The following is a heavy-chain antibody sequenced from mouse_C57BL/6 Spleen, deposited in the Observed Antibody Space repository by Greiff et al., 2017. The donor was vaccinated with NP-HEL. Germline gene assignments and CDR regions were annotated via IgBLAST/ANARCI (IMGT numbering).Heavy chain of an antibody. CDR1: GYTFTSYW. CDR3: SRDYYGSSYFDY. CDR2: IDPSDSYT. D-gene: IGHD1-1*01. Sequence: QVQLQQPGAELVRPGTSVKLSCKASGYTFTSYWMHWVKQRPGHGLEWIGVIDPSDSYTNYNQKFKGKATLTVDTSSSTSYMHLSSLTSDDSAVYYCSRDYYGSSYFDYWGQGTTRTVSS. J-gene: IGHJ2*01. V-gene: IGHV1-59*01.